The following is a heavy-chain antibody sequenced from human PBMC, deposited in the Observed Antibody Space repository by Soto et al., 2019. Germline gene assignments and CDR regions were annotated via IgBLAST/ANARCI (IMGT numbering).Heavy chain of an antibody. CDR2: IWYDGSNK. CDR3: ARDQEAAAGLGDWFDP. Sequence: GGSLRLSCAASGFTFSSYGMHWVRQAPGKGLEWVAVIWYDGSNKYYADSVKGRFTISRDNSKNTLYLQMNSLRAEDTAVYYCARDQEAAAGLGDWFDPWGQGTLVTVSS. CDR1: GFTFSSYG. J-gene: IGHJ5*02. D-gene: IGHD6-13*01. V-gene: IGHV3-33*01.